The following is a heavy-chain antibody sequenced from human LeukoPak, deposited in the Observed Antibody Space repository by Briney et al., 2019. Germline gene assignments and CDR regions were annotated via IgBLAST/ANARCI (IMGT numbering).Heavy chain of an antibody. D-gene: IGHD3-10*02. CDR1: GYTFTGYY. CDR2: INPNSGGT. J-gene: IGHJ4*02. Sequence: ASVKVSCKASGYTFTGYYMHWVRQAPGQGLEWMGWINPNSGGTNYAQKLQGRVTMTTDTSTSTAYMELRSLRSDDTAVYYCARDFMFAPGQHGYWGQGTLVTVSS. CDR3: ARDFMFAPGQHGY. V-gene: IGHV1-2*02.